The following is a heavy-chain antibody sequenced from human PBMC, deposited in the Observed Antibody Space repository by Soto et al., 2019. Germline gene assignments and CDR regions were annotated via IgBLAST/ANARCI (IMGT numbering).Heavy chain of an antibody. CDR3: ARGSDHITGRRPGWFDP. D-gene: IGHD6-6*01. V-gene: IGHV4-59*01. J-gene: IGHJ5*02. Sequence: SETLSLTCTVSGGSMISYYWSWIRQPPGKGLEWIGYIYYSGSTNYNPSLKSRVTISVDTSKNQFSLKLSSMTAADTAVYYCARGSDHITGRRPGWFDPWGKGTLVTVSS. CDR2: IYYSGST. CDR1: GGSMISYY.